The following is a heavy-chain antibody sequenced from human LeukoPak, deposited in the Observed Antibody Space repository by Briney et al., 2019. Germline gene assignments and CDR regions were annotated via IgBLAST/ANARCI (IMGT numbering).Heavy chain of an antibody. CDR2: IIPIFGTA. Sequence: GASVKVSCKASGGTFSSYAISWVRQAPGQGLEWMGGIIPIFGTANYAQKFQGRVTITADESTSTAYMELSSLRSEDAALYYCARAIGNWGNMDVWGKGTTVTIST. D-gene: IGHD7-27*01. CDR1: GGTFSSYA. J-gene: IGHJ6*04. CDR3: ARAIGNWGNMDV. V-gene: IGHV1-69*13.